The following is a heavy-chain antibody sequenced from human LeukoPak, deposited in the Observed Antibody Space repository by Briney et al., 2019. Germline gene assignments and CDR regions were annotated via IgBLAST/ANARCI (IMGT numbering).Heavy chain of an antibody. V-gene: IGHV3-7*01. Sequence: GGSLRLSCAVSGFTFSNYWMSWARQSPGKGLEWVANIKQDGSEKYYVDSVKGRFTISRDNAKNSLYLQMNGLRAEDTAVYYCARVSPNTVTTLQYFDYWGQGTLVTVSS. D-gene: IGHD4-17*01. CDR2: IKQDGSEK. J-gene: IGHJ4*02. CDR1: GFTFSNYW. CDR3: ARVSPNTVTTLQYFDY.